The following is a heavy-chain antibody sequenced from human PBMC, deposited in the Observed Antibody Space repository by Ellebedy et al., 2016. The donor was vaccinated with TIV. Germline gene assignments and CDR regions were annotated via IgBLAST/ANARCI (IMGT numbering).Heavy chain of an antibody. D-gene: IGHD7-27*01. CDR1: GGSFSDYY. V-gene: IGHV4-34*01. CDR3: ATRPWGY. J-gene: IGHJ4*02. CDR2: ISHSGST. Sequence: SETLSLTXAVYGGSFSDYYWTWIRQSPGKGLEWIGEISHSGSTNYNPSLKSRVIISVDTSKNQFSLKLNSVTAADTAVYYCATRPWGYWGQGTLVTVS.